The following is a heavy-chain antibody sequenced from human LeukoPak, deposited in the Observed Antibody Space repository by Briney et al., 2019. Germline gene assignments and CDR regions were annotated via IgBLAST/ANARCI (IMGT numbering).Heavy chain of an antibody. CDR1: GFAFTSSA. D-gene: IGHD3-22*01. CDR2: ISGSGDNT. J-gene: IGHJ3*02. Sequence: GSLRLSCAASGFAFTSSAMTWARQAPGKGLEWVSVISGSGDNTFYASSVKGRFTISRDNSKNTLHLQMNSLRAEDTAVYYCTRVAFLGGYSQAFDIWGQGTMVTVSS. V-gene: IGHV3-23*01. CDR3: TRVAFLGGYSQAFDI.